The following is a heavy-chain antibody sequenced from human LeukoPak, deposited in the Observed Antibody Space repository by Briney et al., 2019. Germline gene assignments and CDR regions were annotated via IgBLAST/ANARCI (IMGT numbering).Heavy chain of an antibody. CDR1: GYSISSGYY. CDR2: IYHSGST. D-gene: IGHD3-22*01. CDR3: ARVGTYYFDTSGYTRGHHFDY. V-gene: IGHV4-38-2*02. Sequence: SETLSLTCTVSGYSISSGYYWGWIRQPPGKGLEWIGSIYHSGSTYYNPSLKSRATISVDTSKNQFSLKLSSVTAADTAVYYCARVGTYYFDTSGYTRGHHFDYWGQGTLVTVSS. J-gene: IGHJ4*02.